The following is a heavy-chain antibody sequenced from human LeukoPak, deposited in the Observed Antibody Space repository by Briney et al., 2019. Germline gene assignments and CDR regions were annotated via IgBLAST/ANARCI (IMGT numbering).Heavy chain of an antibody. D-gene: IGHD3-3*01. Sequence: GESLKISCKASGYSFTNYWIGWVRQVPGKGLELMGIIHPGDSDTRYSPSFQGQVTISADTSITTAYLQWSSLKASDTAMYFCARRMGYNIAWSGSIDYWGQGTPVTVSS. CDR3: ARRMGYNIAWSGSIDY. CDR1: GYSFTNYW. V-gene: IGHV5-51*01. J-gene: IGHJ4*02. CDR2: IHPGDSDT.